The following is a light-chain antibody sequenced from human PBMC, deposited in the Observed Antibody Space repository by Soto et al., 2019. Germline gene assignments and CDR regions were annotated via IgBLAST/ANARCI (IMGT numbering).Light chain of an antibody. CDR1: QTLSSS. V-gene: IGKV1-39*01. CDR3: QQTPCIPWK. J-gene: IGKJ1*01. CDR2: AAF. Sequence: DIQMTQSPSSLSASLGERVTITCRASQTLSSSLNWYQLKPGKAPKLLIYAAFNLQNGVPSRFSGSESGTDFTLTISSLQPEDFATDTCQQTPCIPWKFGQGSKVEIK.